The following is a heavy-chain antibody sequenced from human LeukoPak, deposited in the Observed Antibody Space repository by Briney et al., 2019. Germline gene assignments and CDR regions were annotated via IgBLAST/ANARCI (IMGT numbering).Heavy chain of an antibody. V-gene: IGHV3-64D*06. D-gene: IGHD3-9*01. J-gene: IGHJ4*02. Sequence: GGSLRLSCSTSGFTFSNHFMHWVRQAPGKGLEYVSSIGPNGASTLYADSVKGRFTISRDYSKNALYLQLTSLRLEDTALYYCVKDLTGTWSFDYWGQGTLVTVSS. CDR2: IGPNGAST. CDR1: GFTFSNHF. CDR3: VKDLTGTWSFDY.